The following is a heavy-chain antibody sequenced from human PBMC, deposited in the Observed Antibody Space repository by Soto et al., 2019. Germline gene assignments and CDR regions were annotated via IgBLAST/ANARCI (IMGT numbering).Heavy chain of an antibody. CDR2: INPSGGST. CDR3: AREPPRGVQLWFGFDY. CDR1: GYTFTSYY. D-gene: IGHD5-18*01. J-gene: IGHJ4*02. V-gene: IGHV1-46*01. Sequence: QVQLVQSGAEVKKPGASVKVSCKASGYTFTSYYMHWVRQAPGQGLEWMGIINPSGGSTSYAQKFQGRVTMTRDTSTSTVYMELSSLRSEDTAVYYCAREPPRGVQLWFGFDYWGQGTLVTVSS.